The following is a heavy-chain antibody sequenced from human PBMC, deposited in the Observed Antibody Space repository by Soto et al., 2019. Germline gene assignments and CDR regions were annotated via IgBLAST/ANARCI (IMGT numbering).Heavy chain of an antibody. Sequence: ASVKVSCKASGGTFSSYAISWVRQAPGQGLEWMGGIIPIFGTANYAQKFQGRVTITADESTSTAYMELSSLRSEDTAVYYCARDWSSGSYFDPWGQGTLVTVSS. CDR3: ARDWSSGSYFDP. V-gene: IGHV1-69*13. D-gene: IGHD1-26*01. CDR1: GGTFSSYA. J-gene: IGHJ5*02. CDR2: IIPIFGTA.